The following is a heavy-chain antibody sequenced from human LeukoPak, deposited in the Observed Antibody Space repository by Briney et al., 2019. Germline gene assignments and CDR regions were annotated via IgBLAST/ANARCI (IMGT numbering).Heavy chain of an antibody. Sequence: PGGSLRLSGVASGFSFSSYWMSWLRQAPGKGLEWVANIKHDGSGKYYVDSVKGRFTISRDNAKNSLYLQMNSLRGEDTAVYYCARALEIVAVPPAIRFDPWGQGTLVTVSS. J-gene: IGHJ5*02. D-gene: IGHD2-2*03. CDR3: ARALEIVAVPPAIRFDP. V-gene: IGHV3-7*04. CDR2: IKHDGSGK. CDR1: GFSFSSYW.